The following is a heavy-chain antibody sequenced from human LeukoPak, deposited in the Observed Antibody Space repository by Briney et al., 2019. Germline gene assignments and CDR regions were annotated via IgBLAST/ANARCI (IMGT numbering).Heavy chain of an antibody. J-gene: IGHJ4*02. CDR3: AREGIYCVNGVCYLDY. CDR2: ISWNGGNT. D-gene: IGHD2-8*01. V-gene: IGHV3-20*04. CDR1: GFKFDDYG. Sequence: GGSLRLSCAASGFKFDDYGMSWVRQARGKGLEWVSGISWNGGNTGYADSVKGRFTISRDNAKNSLFLQVNSLRADDTAFYYCAREGIYCVNGVCYLDYWGQGTLVTVSS.